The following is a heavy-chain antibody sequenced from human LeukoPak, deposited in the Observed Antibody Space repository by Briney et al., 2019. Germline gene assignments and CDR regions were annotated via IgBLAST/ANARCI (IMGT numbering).Heavy chain of an antibody. CDR3: ARGLRMYYYYYYMDV. CDR2: ISSSSSYI. J-gene: IGHJ6*03. CDR1: GLTFSSYS. Sequence: GGSLRLSCAASGLTFSSYSMNWVRQAPGKGLEWVSSISSSSSYIYYADSVKGRFTIPRDNAKNSLYLQMNSLRAEDTAVYYCARGLRMYYYYYYMDVWGKGTTVTVSS. V-gene: IGHV3-21*01. D-gene: IGHD2-8*01.